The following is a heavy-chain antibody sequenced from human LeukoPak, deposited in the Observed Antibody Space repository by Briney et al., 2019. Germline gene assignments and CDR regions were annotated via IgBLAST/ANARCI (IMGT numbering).Heavy chain of an antibody. CDR3: AREFYDDSSGYDAFDI. J-gene: IGHJ3*02. V-gene: IGHV1-2*06. Sequence: GASVKVSCKASGYTFTGYYMHWVRQAPGQGLEWMGRINPNSGGTNYAQKFQGRVTMTRDTSISTAYMELSRLRSDDTAVYYCAREFYDDSSGYDAFDIWGQGTMVTVSS. CDR2: INPNSGGT. D-gene: IGHD3-22*01. CDR1: GYTFTGYY.